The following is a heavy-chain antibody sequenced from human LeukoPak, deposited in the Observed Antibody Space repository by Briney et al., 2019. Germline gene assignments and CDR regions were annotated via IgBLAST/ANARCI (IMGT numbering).Heavy chain of an antibody. V-gene: IGHV3-33*03. J-gene: IGHJ4*02. CDR2: IWYDGSNK. Sequence: PGGSLRLSCAASGFTFSSYGMHWVRQAPGKGLEWVAVIWYDGSNKYYADSVKGRFTISRDNAKNSLYLQMNNLRAEDTAVYYCVGPDSQFDCWGQGTLVTVSS. CDR1: GFTFSSYG. D-gene: IGHD3-10*01. CDR3: VGPDSQFDC.